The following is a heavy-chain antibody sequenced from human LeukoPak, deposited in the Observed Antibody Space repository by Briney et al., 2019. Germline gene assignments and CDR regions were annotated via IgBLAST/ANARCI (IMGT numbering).Heavy chain of an antibody. CDR2: IIPILGIA. CDR3: ARAAKYDYAWGSYRSNDAFDI. J-gene: IGHJ3*02. Sequence: ASVKVSCKASGGTFSSYTISWVRQAPGQGLEWMGRIIPILGIANYAQKFQGRVTITADKSTSTAYMELSSPRSEDTAAYYCARAAKYDYAWGSYRSNDAFDIWGQGTMVTVSS. CDR1: GGTFSSYT. D-gene: IGHD3-16*02. V-gene: IGHV1-69*02.